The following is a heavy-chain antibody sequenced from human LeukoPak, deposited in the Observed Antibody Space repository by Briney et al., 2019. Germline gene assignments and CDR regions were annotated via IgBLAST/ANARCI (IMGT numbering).Heavy chain of an antibody. CDR2: INPNSGGT. CDR3: ANLMRGCSGYADY. D-gene: IGHD5-12*01. Sequence: ASVKVSCKASGYTFTGYYMHWVRQAPGQGLEWMGWINPNSGGTNYAQKFQGRVTMTRDTSISTAYMELSRLRSDDTAVYYCANLMRGCSGYADYWGQGTLVTVSS. J-gene: IGHJ4*02. V-gene: IGHV1-2*02. CDR1: GYTFTGYY.